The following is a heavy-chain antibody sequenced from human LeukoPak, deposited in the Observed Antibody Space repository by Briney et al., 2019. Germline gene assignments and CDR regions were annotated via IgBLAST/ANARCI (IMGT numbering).Heavy chain of an antibody. CDR2: ISSSSSYI. D-gene: IGHD6-19*01. Sequence: GGSLRLSCAASGFTSSSYSMNWVRQAPGKGLEWVSSISSSSSYIYYADSVNGRFTISRDNAKNSLYLQMNSLRAEDTAVYYCARESIAVAGFDYWGQGTLVTVSS. J-gene: IGHJ4*02. CDR3: ARESIAVAGFDY. V-gene: IGHV3-21*01. CDR1: GFTSSSYS.